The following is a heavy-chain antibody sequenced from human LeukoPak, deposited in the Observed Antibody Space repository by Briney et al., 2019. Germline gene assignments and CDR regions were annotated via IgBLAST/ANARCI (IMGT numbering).Heavy chain of an antibody. CDR3: ATGGAAAGIAY. J-gene: IGHJ4*02. D-gene: IGHD6-13*01. Sequence: SETLSLTCAVSGGSISSGGYSWSWIRQPPGKGLEWIGYIYHSGSTYYNPSLKSRVTISVDRSKNQFSLRLSSVTAADTAVYYCATGGAAAGIAYWGQGTLVTVSS. V-gene: IGHV4-30-2*01. CDR2: IYHSGST. CDR1: GGSISSGGYS.